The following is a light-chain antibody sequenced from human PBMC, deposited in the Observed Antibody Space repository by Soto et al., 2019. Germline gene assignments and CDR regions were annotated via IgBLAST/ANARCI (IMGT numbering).Light chain of an antibody. J-gene: IGLJ1*01. Sequence: QSVLTQPPSASGTPGQRVTISCSGSSSNIGSRTVDWYQQLPGTAPNLLIYTYNQRPSGVPDRFSGSRSGTSASLAISGLQAEDEADYYCAAWDDSLNAYVFGTGTKLTVL. CDR1: SSNIGSRT. CDR3: AAWDDSLNAYV. V-gene: IGLV1-44*01. CDR2: TYN.